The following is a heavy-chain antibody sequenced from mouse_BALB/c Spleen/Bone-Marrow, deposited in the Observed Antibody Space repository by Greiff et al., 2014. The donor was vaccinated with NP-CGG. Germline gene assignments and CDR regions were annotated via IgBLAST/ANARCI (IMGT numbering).Heavy chain of an antibody. CDR3: ARSDGYYEGFAY. CDR1: GFSLTGYS. V-gene: IGHV2-6-7*01. CDR2: IWGDGST. D-gene: IGHD2-3*01. J-gene: IGHJ3*01. Sequence: VQLQQSGPGLVAPSQSLSITCTVSGFSLTGYSVNWVRQPPGKGLEWLGMIWGDGSTDYNSALKSRLSISKDNSKSQAFLKMNSLQTDDIARYYCARSDGYYEGFAYWGQGTLVTVSA.